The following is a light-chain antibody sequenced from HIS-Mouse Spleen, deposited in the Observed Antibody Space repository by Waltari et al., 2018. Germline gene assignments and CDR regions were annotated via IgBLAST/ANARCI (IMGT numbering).Light chain of an antibody. CDR2: EGS. V-gene: IGLV2-23*01. J-gene: IGLJ3*02. Sequence: QSALTQPASVSGSPGQSITISCPGTRRALGSYNLVSWYQQHPGQAPKLMIYEGSKRPSGVSNRFSGSKSGNTASLTISGLQAEDEADYYCCSYAGSSTWVFGGGTKLTVL. CDR1: RRALGSYNL. CDR3: CSYAGSSTWV.